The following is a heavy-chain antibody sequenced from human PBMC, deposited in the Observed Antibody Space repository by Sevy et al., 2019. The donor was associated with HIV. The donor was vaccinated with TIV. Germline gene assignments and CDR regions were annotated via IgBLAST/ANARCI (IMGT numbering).Heavy chain of an antibody. V-gene: IGHV3-23*01. J-gene: IGHJ6*02. CDR1: GFTFSSYA. CDR3: HGDYDSSQLASYYYYGMDV. CDR2: IRGSGGST. D-gene: IGHD3-22*01. Sequence: GGSLRLSCAASGFTFSSYAMNWVRQAPGKGLEWVSTIRGSGGSTYYADSVKGRFTISRDNSKNTLYFQMNSLRAEDTAVYYCHGDYDSSQLASYYYYGMDVWGQGTTVTVSS.